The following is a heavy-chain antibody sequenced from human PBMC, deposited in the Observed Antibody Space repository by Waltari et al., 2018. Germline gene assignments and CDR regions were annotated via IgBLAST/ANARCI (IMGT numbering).Heavy chain of an antibody. CDR2: INQDGSVR. Sequence: EVKLVESGGGLVQPGGSLRLSCGASRFSFSSSWMAWVRQAPGKGLEWVANINQDGSVRNYVGSVKGRFTISRDNGENSLFLQMNNLRAEDTALYYCARDAYSHPDYWGQGILVTVSS. CDR3: ARDAYSHPDY. V-gene: IGHV3-7*04. CDR1: RFSFSSSW. J-gene: IGHJ4*02. D-gene: IGHD3-16*01.